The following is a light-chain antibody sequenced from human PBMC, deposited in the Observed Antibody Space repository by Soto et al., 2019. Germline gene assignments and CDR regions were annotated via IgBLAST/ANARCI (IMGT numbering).Light chain of an antibody. Sequence: EIVMTQSPLSLPVSPGEPASISCRSSQSLPYSNGYNYLDWYLQKPGQSPQLLIYLGSNRASGVPDRFSGSGSGTDFTLKISRVEAEDVGIYYCMQALESRTFGQGTKVEIK. V-gene: IGKV2-28*01. J-gene: IGKJ1*01. CDR1: QSLPYSNGYNY. CDR3: MQALESRT. CDR2: LGS.